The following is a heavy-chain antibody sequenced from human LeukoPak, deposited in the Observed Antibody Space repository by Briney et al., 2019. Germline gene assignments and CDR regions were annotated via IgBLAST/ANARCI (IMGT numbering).Heavy chain of an antibody. D-gene: IGHD6-13*01. CDR2: IYHSGST. V-gene: IGHV4-38-2*02. CDR3: VRVLGSSWETYYYYYGMDV. CDR1: GYSISSGYY. J-gene: IGHJ6*02. Sequence: SETLSLTCTVSGYSISSGYYWGWIRQPPGKGLEWIGSIYHSGSTYYNPSLKSRVTISVDTSKNQYSLKLSSVTAADTAVYYCVRVLGSSWETYYYYYGMDVWGQGTTVTVSS.